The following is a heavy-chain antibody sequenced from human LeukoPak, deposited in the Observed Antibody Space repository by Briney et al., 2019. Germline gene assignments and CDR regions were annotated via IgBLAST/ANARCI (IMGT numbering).Heavy chain of an antibody. D-gene: IGHD4-17*01. Sequence: PSETLSLTCTVSGGSISSSSYYWGWIRQPPGKGLEWIGSIYYSGSTYYNPSLKSRVTISVDTSKNQFSLKLSSVTAADTAVYYCARDYGDRGVEYFQHWGQGTLVTVSS. CDR2: IYYSGST. J-gene: IGHJ1*01. V-gene: IGHV4-39*07. CDR3: ARDYGDRGVEYFQH. CDR1: GGSISSSSYY.